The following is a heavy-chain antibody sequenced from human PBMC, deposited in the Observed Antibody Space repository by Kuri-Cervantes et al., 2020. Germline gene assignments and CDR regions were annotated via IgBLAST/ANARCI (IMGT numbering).Heavy chain of an antibody. Sequence: GESLKIPCAASGFTFSSYAMHWVRQAPGKGLEWVAVISYDGSNKYYADSVKGRFTISRDNSKNTLYLQMNSLRAEDTAVYYCARDWSRYGDYVDYWGQGTLVTVSS. CDR1: GFTFSSYA. J-gene: IGHJ4*02. CDR3: ARDWSRYGDYVDY. D-gene: IGHD4-17*01. V-gene: IGHV3-30-3*01. CDR2: ISYDGSNK.